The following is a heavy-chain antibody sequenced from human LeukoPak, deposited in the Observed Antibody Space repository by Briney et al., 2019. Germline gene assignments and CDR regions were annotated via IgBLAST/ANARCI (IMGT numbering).Heavy chain of an antibody. J-gene: IGHJ4*02. Sequence: GGSLRLSCAASGFTVRSNYMSWVRQAPGKGLEWVSLIYSGGSTYYADSVKGRFTISRDNSKNTLYLQMNSLRAEDTAVYYCAKDVWGSYRYFDYWGQGTLVTVSS. CDR3: AKDVWGSYRYFDY. CDR1: GFTVRSNY. D-gene: IGHD3-16*02. CDR2: IYSGGST. V-gene: IGHV3-53*01.